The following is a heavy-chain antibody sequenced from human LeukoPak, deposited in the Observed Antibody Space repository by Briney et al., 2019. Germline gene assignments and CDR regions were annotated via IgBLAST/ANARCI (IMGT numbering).Heavy chain of an antibody. Sequence: GGSLRLSCAASGFTFSSYEMNWVRQAPGKGLEWVSYISSSSSYIYYADSVKGRFTISRDNAKNSLYLQMNSLRAEDTAVYYCVRERPTAFDLWGQGTLVTVSS. D-gene: IGHD4-11*01. V-gene: IGHV3-21*05. CDR1: GFTFSSYE. J-gene: IGHJ5*02. CDR2: ISSSSSYI. CDR3: VRERPTAFDL.